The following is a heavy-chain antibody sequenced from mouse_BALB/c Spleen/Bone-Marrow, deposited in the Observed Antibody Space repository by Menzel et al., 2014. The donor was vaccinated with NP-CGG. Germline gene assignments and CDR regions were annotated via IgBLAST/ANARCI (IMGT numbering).Heavy chain of an antibody. V-gene: IGHV1-7*01. CDR2: INPSTGYA. Sequence: VQLQQSGPELAKPGASVKMSCKASGYTFTDTWIHWIKQRPGQGLEWIGYINPSTGYAEYNQNFKDKATLTVDKSSSTAYMQLSSLTSEDSAVYYCARDYWGQGTTLTGSS. CDR1: GYTFTDTW. J-gene: IGHJ2*01. CDR3: ARDY.